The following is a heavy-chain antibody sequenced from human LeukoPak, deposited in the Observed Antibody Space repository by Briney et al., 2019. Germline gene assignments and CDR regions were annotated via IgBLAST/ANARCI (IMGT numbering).Heavy chain of an antibody. CDR1: WYPLCRGFD. D-gene: IGHD1-26*01. Sequence: PETPSLTRSVSWYPLCRGFDWGWARQPPGRAREGIGHMFHRVATYYNPALKSRLTLSVDTSKNQDSLKLSSVTAADTAVYCCARVSGILDYWGQGILVTVSS. CDR3: ARVSGILDY. J-gene: IGHJ4*02. V-gene: IGHV4-38-2*02. CDR2: MFHRVAT.